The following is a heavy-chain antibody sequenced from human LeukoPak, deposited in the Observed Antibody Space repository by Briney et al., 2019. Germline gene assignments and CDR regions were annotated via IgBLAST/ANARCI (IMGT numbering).Heavy chain of an antibody. CDR3: ARDPGIAAHSCFDY. D-gene: IGHD6-13*01. CDR2: FDPEDGET. Sequence: ASVKVSCKVSGYTLTDLSMHWVRQAPGKGLEWMGDFDPEDGETIYAQKFQGRVTMTEDTSTDTAYMGLSSLRSEDTAVYYCARDPGIAAHSCFDYWGQGTLVTVSS. V-gene: IGHV1-24*01. CDR1: GYTLTDLS. J-gene: IGHJ4*02.